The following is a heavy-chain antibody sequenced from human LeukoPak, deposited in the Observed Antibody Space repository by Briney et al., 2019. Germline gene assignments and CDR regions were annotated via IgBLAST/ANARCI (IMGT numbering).Heavy chain of an antibody. D-gene: IGHD3-10*01. CDR2: IYYSGST. CDR1: GGSISSYY. CDR3: ARGGYYGSGNDFRFDP. V-gene: IGHV4-59*01. Sequence: SETLSLICTVSGGSISSYYWNWIRQPPGKGLEWIGYIYYSGSTNYNPSLKSRVTISVETSKNQFSLKLKSVTAADTAVYYCARGGYYGSGNDFRFDPWGQGTLVTVSS. J-gene: IGHJ5*02.